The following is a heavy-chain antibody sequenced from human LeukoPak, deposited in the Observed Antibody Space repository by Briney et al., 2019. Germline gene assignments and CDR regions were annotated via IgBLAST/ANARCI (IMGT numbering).Heavy chain of an antibody. Sequence: SETLSLTCTVSGGSISSYYWSWIRQPAGKGLEWIGRVYTSGNTNYNPSLKSRVTMSVDTSKNQFSLKLTSVTAADTAVYYCAGGLSHSKDIWGQGTMATVSS. CDR2: VYTSGNT. J-gene: IGHJ3*02. V-gene: IGHV4-4*07. CDR3: AGGLSHSKDI. CDR1: GGSISSYY.